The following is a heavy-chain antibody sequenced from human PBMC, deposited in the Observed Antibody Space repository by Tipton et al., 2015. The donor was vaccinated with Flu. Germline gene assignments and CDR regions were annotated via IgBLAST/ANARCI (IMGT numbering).Heavy chain of an antibody. V-gene: IGHV3-23*01. J-gene: IGHJ3*02. CDR3: TRSYYYDSSGYDAFDI. Sequence: SLRLSCAASGFTFSNSAMTWVRQAPGKGLEWVSRIGGIDGKTHYADSVKGRFTISRDNSMNTLYLRMNSLRAEDTAVYYCTRSYYYDSSGYDAFDIWGQGTMVIVSS. CDR2: IGGIDGKT. CDR1: GFTFSNSA. D-gene: IGHD3-22*01.